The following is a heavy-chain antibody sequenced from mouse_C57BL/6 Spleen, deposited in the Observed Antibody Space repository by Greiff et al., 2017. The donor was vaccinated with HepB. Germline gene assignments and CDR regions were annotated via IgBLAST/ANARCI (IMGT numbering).Heavy chain of an antibody. V-gene: IGHV1-74*01. D-gene: IGHD2-4*01. Sequence: VQLQQPGAELVKPGASVKVSCKASGYTFTSYWMHWVKQRPGQGLEWIGRIHPSDSDTNYNQKFKGKATLTVDNSSSTAYMQLSSLTSEDSAVYYCAIPYDYDGGYYAMDYWGQGTSVTVSS. CDR2: IHPSDSDT. CDR1: GYTFTSYW. J-gene: IGHJ4*01. CDR3: AIPYDYDGGYYAMDY.